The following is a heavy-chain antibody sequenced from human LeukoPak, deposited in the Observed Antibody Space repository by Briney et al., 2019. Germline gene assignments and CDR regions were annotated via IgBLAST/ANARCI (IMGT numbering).Heavy chain of an antibody. Sequence: SVKVSCKASGGTFSSYAISWVRQAPGQGLEWMGGIIPIFGTANYAQKFQGRVTITTDESTSTAYMELSSLRSEDTAVYYCARDRGYCSSTSCYYYYYYMDVWGKGTTVTVSS. CDR2: IIPIFGTA. J-gene: IGHJ6*03. CDR1: GGTFSSYA. V-gene: IGHV1-69*05. CDR3: ARDRGYCSSTSCYYYYYYMDV. D-gene: IGHD2-2*01.